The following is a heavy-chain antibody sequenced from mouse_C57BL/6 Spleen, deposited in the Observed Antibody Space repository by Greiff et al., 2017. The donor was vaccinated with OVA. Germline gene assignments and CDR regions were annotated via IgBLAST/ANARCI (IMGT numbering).Heavy chain of an antibody. J-gene: IGHJ3*01. V-gene: IGHV3-6*01. CDR1: GYSITSGYY. D-gene: IGHD2-2*01. Sequence: EVKLEESGPGLVKPSQSLSLTCSVTGYSITSGYYWNWIRQFPGNKLEWMGYISYDGSNNYNPSLKNRISITRDTSKNQFFLKLNSVTTEDTATYYCARKGGYDGAWFAYWGQGTLVTVSA. CDR3: ARKGGYDGAWFAY. CDR2: ISYDGSN.